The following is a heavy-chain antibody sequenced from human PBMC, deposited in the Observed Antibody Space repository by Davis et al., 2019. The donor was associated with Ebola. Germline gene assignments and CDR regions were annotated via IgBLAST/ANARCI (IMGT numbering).Heavy chain of an antibody. CDR1: GFTFSSYG. CDR3: ARDSTTVVSQKQFDY. J-gene: IGHJ4*02. CDR2: SWSDGSNE. D-gene: IGHD4-23*01. V-gene: IGHV3-33*01. Sequence: GESLKISCAASGFTFSSYGVHWVRQAPGKGLEWVVVSWSDGSNEYSADSVKGRFTISRDSSKYTLYLQRNSLRVEDTAVYYCARDSTTVVSQKQFDYWGQGTLVTVSS.